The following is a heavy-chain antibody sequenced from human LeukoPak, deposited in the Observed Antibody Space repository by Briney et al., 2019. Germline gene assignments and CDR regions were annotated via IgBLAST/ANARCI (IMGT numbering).Heavy chain of an antibody. CDR1: GFIYHYHR. J-gene: IGHJ5*02. CDR2: ISNDGGGI. V-gene: IGHV3-23*01. D-gene: IGHD6-19*01. Sequence: GGALRLSLVASGFIYHYHRLIWVRPAPGRERDWVSAISNDGGGIQYAACVEGGFTISRDNTKKTLFLHMSSLRAEDTALYYCAKGSSGYFADLWGQGTLVTVSS. CDR3: AKGSSGYFADL.